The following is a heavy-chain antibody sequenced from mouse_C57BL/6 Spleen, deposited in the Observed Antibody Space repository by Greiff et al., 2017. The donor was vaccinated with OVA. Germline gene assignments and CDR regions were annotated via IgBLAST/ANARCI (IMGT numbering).Heavy chain of an antibody. CDR3: ARGYYGQYYFDY. CDR2: ISSGSSTI. D-gene: IGHD1-1*01. J-gene: IGHJ2*01. V-gene: IGHV5-17*01. CDR1: GFTFSDYG. Sequence: EVKLVESGGGLVKPGGSLKLSCAASGFTFSDYGMHWVRQAPEKGLEWVAYISSGSSTIYYADTVKGRFTISRDNAKHTLFLQMTSLRSEDTAMYYCARGYYGQYYFDYWGQGTTLTVSS.